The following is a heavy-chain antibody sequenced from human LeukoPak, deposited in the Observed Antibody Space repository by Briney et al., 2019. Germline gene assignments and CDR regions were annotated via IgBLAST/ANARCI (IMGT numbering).Heavy chain of an antibody. CDR2: INPNSGGT. CDR3: ALLGGYYDSSGYYFRGYFDY. D-gene: IGHD3-22*01. J-gene: IGHJ4*02. Sequence: ASVTVSCKASGYTFTGYYMHWVRQAPGQGLEWMGWINPNSGGTNYAQKFQGRVTMTRDTSISTAYMELSRLRSDDTAVYYCALLGGYYDSSGYYFRGYFDYWGQGTLVTVSS. V-gene: IGHV1-2*02. CDR1: GYTFTGYY.